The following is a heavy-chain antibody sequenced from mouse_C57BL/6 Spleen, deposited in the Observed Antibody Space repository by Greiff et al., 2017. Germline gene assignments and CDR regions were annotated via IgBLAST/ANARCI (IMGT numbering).Heavy chain of an antibody. CDR3: ARSPLYYGSSYGYSDV. CDR2: IDPNSGGT. Sequence: QVQLQQPGAELVKPGASVKLSCKASGYTFTSYWMHWVKQRPGRGLEWIGRIDPNSGGTKYNEKFKSKATLTVDKPSSTAYLQLSSLTSEDSAVYYCARSPLYYGSSYGYSDVWGTGTTVTVSS. CDR1: GYTFTSYW. V-gene: IGHV1-72*01. J-gene: IGHJ1*03. D-gene: IGHD1-1*01.